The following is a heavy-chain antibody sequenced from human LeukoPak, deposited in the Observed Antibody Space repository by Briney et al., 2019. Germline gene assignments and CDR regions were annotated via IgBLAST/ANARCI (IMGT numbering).Heavy chain of an antibody. Sequence: GGSLRLSCAASGFTFSSYGMHWVRQAPGKGLEWVAFIRYDGSNKYYADSAKGRFTISRDNSKNSLYLQMNSLRAEDTAVYYCAKSVTTMVRGYFDYWGQGTLVTVCS. J-gene: IGHJ4*02. CDR2: IRYDGSNK. D-gene: IGHD3-10*01. CDR1: GFTFSSYG. CDR3: AKSVTTMVRGYFDY. V-gene: IGHV3-30*02.